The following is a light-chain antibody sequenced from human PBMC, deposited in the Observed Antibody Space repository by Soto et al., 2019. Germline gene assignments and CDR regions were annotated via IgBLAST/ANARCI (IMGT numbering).Light chain of an antibody. Sequence: QSVLTQPPSASGTPGQRVTISCSGSSSNIGSNTGNWYQQLPGTAPKLLIYSNNQRPSGVPDRFSGSKSGTAASLAIRGLQSEDEADYDWAAWDDSLKGWVFGGGTKRTVL. CDR1: SSNIGSNT. CDR2: SNN. J-gene: IGLJ3*02. V-gene: IGLV1-44*01. CDR3: AAWDDSLKGWV.